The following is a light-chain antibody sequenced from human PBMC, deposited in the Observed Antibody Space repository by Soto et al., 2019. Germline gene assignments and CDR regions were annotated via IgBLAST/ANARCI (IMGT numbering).Light chain of an antibody. CDR3: QRYKSAPT. J-gene: IGKJ3*01. V-gene: IGKV1-27*01. CDR1: QGISNY. Sequence: DIQMTQSPSSLSASVGDRVTITCRASQGISNYLAWYQQKPGKVPKLLIYAASTLQSGVPSRFSGSGSGTDFTLTISSLQHEDVATYYCQRYKSAPTFGPGTKLDIK. CDR2: AAS.